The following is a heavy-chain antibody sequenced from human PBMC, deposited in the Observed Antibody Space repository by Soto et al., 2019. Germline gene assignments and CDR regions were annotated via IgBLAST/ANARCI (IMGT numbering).Heavy chain of an antibody. CDR1: GGSVSSGSYY. CDR3: ARDPYGDFTHNFAY. D-gene: IGHD4-17*01. V-gene: IGHV4-61*01. Sequence: SETLSLTCTVSGGSVSSGSYYWSWIRQPPGKGLEWIGYIYYSGSTNYNPSLKSRVTISVDTSKNQFSLKLSSVTAADTAVYYCARDPYGDFTHNFAYWGQGTLVTVSS. J-gene: IGHJ4*02. CDR2: IYYSGST.